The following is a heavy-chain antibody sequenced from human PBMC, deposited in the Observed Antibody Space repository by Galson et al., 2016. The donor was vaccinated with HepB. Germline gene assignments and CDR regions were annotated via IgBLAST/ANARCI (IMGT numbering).Heavy chain of an antibody. Sequence: QSGAEVKKPGESLKISCKGSGYSFTSHWIGWVRQMPGKGLEWMGIIYAGDSDTRYSPSFQGQVTISADRSISTAYVEWSSLKASDTAMYYCARSVRVGGLSLLAFDVWGQGTTVTVSS. CDR3: ARSVRVGGLSLLAFDV. CDR1: GYSFTSHW. V-gene: IGHV5-51*01. J-gene: IGHJ3*01. D-gene: IGHD3-16*02. CDR2: IYAGDSDT.